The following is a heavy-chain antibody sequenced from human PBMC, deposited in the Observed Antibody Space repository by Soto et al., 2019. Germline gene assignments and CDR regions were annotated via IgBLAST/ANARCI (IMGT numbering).Heavy chain of an antibody. V-gene: IGHV1-46*01. CDR2: INPSGGST. CDR1: GYTFTSYY. D-gene: IGHD3-22*01. CDR3: ARDYARPYYYDSSGSYFDY. J-gene: IGHJ4*02. Sequence: GASVKVSCKASGYTFTSYYMHWVRQAPGQGLEWMGIINPSGGSTSYAQKFQGRVTMTRDTSTSTVYMELSSLRSEDTAVYYCARDYARPYYYDSSGSYFDYWGQGTLVTVSS.